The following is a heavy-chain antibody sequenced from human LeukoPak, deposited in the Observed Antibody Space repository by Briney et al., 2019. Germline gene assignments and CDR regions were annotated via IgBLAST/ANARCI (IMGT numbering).Heavy chain of an antibody. V-gene: IGHV3-21*01. CDR2: ISFGSGYI. Sequence: GGSLRLSCAASGFTFSSYSMNWVHQAPGKGLEWVSSISFGSGYIYYADSVKGRFTISRDNAKNSLYLQMNSLRAEDTAVYYCLGYSSGWGAYYFDYWGQGTLVTVSS. CDR3: LGYSSGWGAYYFDY. CDR1: GFTFSSYS. D-gene: IGHD6-19*01. J-gene: IGHJ4*02.